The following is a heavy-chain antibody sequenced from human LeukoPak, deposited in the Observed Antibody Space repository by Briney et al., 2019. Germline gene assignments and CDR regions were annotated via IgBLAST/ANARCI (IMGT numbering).Heavy chain of an antibody. CDR2: ISGSGGST. J-gene: IGHJ4*02. V-gene: IGHV3-23*01. Sequence: GSLKLSWSASGFTLSSYAMSLVRQAPGKGLEGVSAISGSGGSTYYADSVKGRFTISRDNSKNTLYLQMNSLRAEDTAVYYCAKDTSGWYYFDYWGQGTLVTVSS. CDR3: AKDTSGWYYFDY. CDR1: GFTLSSYA. D-gene: IGHD6-19*01.